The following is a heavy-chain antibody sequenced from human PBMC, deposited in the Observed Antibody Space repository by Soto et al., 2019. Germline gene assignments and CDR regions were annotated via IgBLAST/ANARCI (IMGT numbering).Heavy chain of an antibody. CDR1: GGSISSGGYY. CDR2: IYYSGST. Sequence: SETLSLTCTVSGGSISSGGYYWSWIRQHPGKGLEWIGYIYYSGSTYYNPSLKSRVTISVDTSKNQFSLKLSSVTAADTAVYYCARDRKDQLPLGVNWFDPWGQGTLVTVSS. D-gene: IGHD2-2*01. CDR3: ARDRKDQLPLGVNWFDP. J-gene: IGHJ5*02. V-gene: IGHV4-31*03.